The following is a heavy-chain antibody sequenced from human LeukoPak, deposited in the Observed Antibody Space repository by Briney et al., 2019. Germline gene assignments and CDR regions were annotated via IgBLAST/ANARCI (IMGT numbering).Heavy chain of an antibody. J-gene: IGHJ4*02. V-gene: IGHV3-23*01. CDR1: GFTFSSYG. D-gene: IGHD4-17*01. CDR3: AKDPDYGDYRNYFDY. CDR2: ISGSGGST. Sequence: GGTLRLSCAASGFTFSSYGMSWVRQAPGKGLEWVSAISGSGGSTYYADSVKGRFTISRDSSKNTLYLQMNSLRAEDTAGYYCAKDPDYGDYRNYFDYWGQGTLVTVSS.